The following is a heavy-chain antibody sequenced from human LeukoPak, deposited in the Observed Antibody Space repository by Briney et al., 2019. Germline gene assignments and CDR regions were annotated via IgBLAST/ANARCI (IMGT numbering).Heavy chain of an antibody. CDR3: ARGYEEYFDAFDI. CDR1: GGSFSGYY. V-gene: IGHV4-34*01. J-gene: IGHJ3*02. D-gene: IGHD2/OR15-2a*01. CDR2: INHSGST. Sequence: SETLSLTCAVYGGSFSGYYWSWIRQPPGKWLEWIGEINHSGSTNYNPSLKSRVTISVDTSKNQFSLKLSSVTAADTAVYYCARGYEEYFDAFDIWGQGTMVTVSS.